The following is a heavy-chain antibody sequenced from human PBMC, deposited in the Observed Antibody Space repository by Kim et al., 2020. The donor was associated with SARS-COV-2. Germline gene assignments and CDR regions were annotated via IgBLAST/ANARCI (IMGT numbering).Heavy chain of an antibody. Sequence: GGSLRLSCAASGFTFSSNAMSWVRQAPGKGLEWVSAISGNGGTTYYADSVKGRFTISRDNSKNTLYLQMNSLRAEDTAVYYCAKELLVLGPTLYTAGFDYWGQGNLITVSS. CDR3: AKELLVLGPTLYTAGFDY. D-gene: IGHD2-2*01. CDR1: GFTFSSNA. J-gene: IGHJ4*02. CDR2: ISGNGGTT. V-gene: IGHV3-23*01.